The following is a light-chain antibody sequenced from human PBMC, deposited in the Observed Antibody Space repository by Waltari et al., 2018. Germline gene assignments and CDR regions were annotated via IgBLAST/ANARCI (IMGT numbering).Light chain of an antibody. J-gene: IGKJ2*01. CDR2: GAS. CDR3: QQYGSSPHT. Sequence: EIVLTQSPGTLSLYPGERATLSCRASQSVSSSLAWYQQKPGQAPRRLIYGASNRATGIPDRFSGSGSGTDFTLTISRLEPEDFVVYYCQQYGSSPHTFGQGTKLEIK. V-gene: IGKV3-20*01. CDR1: QSVSSS.